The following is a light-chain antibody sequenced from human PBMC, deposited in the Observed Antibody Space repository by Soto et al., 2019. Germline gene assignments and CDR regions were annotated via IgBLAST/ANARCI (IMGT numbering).Light chain of an antibody. J-gene: IGLJ2*01. CDR2: LNSDGSH. Sequence: QLVLTQSPSASASLGASVKLTCTLSRGHSNFAIAWHQQQSGKGPRYLMKLNSDGSHSKGDGIPDRFSGSSSGAERYLTISSLQSEDEADYYCQTWVTGIRVFGGGTKLTVL. CDR3: QTWVTGIRV. CDR1: RGHSNFA. V-gene: IGLV4-69*01.